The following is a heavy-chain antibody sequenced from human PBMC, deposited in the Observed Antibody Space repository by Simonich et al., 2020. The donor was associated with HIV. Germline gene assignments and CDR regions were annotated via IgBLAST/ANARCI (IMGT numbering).Heavy chain of an antibody. J-gene: IGHJ1*01. CDR2: NNHSGSP. Sequence: QVQLQQWGAGLLKPSETLSLTCAVYGGSFSGYYWSWIRQPPGRGLEWIGENNHSGSPNNNPSLKRRVTISVDTSKNQFSLKLSSVTAADTAVYYCARLTAGGLGEYFQHWGQGTLVTVSS. CDR1: GGSFSGYY. V-gene: IGHV4-34*01. D-gene: IGHD6-13*01. CDR3: ARLTAGGLGEYFQH.